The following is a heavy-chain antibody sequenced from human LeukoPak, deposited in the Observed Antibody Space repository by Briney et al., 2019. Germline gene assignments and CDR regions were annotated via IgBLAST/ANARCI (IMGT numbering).Heavy chain of an antibody. CDR2: ISAYNGNT. D-gene: IGHD6-19*01. V-gene: IGHV1-18*01. CDR1: GYTFTSYG. Sequence: ASVKVSCKASGYTFTSYGISWVRQAPGQGLEWMGWISAYNGNTNYAQKLQGRVTMTTDTSTSTAYMELRSLRSDDTAVYYCARGLVESSGWYWYGMENYYYYYMDVWGKGTTVTVSS. CDR3: ARGLVESSGWYWYGMENYYYYYMDV. J-gene: IGHJ6*03.